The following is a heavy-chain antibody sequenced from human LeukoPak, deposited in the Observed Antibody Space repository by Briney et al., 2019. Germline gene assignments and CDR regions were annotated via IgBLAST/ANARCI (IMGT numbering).Heavy chain of an antibody. V-gene: IGHV3-23*01. CDR3: AKDIYPRAYSSSPYFDY. CDR1: GFTFSSYA. CDR2: ISAGGVST. J-gene: IGHJ4*02. D-gene: IGHD6-6*01. Sequence: GGSLRLSCAPSGFTFSSYAMSWVRQAPGKGLEWVSAISAGGVSTYYADSVKGRFTMSRDNSKNTLYLQMNSLRAEDTAVYYCAKDIYPRAYSSSPYFDYWGQGTLVTVSS.